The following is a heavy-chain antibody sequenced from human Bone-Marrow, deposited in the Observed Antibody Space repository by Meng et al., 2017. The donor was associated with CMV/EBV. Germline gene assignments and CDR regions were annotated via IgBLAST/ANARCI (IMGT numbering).Heavy chain of an antibody. D-gene: IGHD6-13*01. Sequence: GGSLRLSCAASGFTFSSYGMHWVRQAPGKGLEWVAVIWYDGSNKYYADSVKGRFTISRDNSKNTLYLQMNSLRAEDTAVYYCAKEYSSSWYYADGMDVWGQGTTVTVSS. CDR1: GFTFSSYG. CDR2: IWYDGSNK. CDR3: AKEYSSSWYYADGMDV. V-gene: IGHV3-33*06. J-gene: IGHJ6*02.